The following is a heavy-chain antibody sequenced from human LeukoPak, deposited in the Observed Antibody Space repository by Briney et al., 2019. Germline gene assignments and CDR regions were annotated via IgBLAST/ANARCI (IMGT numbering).Heavy chain of an antibody. CDR3: TTDIYYGSGSYNVYYFDY. CDR1: GFTFSNAW. Sequence: GGSLRLSCAASGFTFSNAWMSWVRQAPGKGLEWVGRIKSKTDGGTTDYAAPVKGRFTISRDDSKNTLYLQMNSLKTEDTAVYYCTTDIYYGSGSYNVYYFDYWGQGTLVTVSS. V-gene: IGHV3-15*01. D-gene: IGHD3-10*01. CDR2: IKSKTDGGTT. J-gene: IGHJ4*02.